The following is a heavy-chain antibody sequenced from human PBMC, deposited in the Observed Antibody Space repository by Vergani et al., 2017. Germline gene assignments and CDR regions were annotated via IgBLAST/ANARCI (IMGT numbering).Heavy chain of an antibody. CDR1: DFISNGHY. CDR3: ARHLGGYRYGVVDY. V-gene: IGHV4-38-2*01. Sequence: QVQLQESGPGLVKPSETLSLICDVFDFISNGHYWGWFRQSPDKGLVWIGSHYASWSTYYSPSLKSRVAISIGTSKNHFSLRLGSVTAAETAVYYCARHLGGYRYGVVDYWGQGREVTVSS. CDR2: HYASWST. D-gene: IGHD5-18*01. J-gene: IGHJ4*02.